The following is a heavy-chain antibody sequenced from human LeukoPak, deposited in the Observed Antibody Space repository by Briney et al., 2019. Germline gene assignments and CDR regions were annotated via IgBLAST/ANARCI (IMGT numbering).Heavy chain of an antibody. D-gene: IGHD2-15*01. CDR2: IIPILGIA. Sequence: SVKVSRKSSGGTFSSYAISWVRQAPGQGLEWMGRIIPILGIANYAQKFQGRVTITADKSTSTAYMELSSLRSEDTAVYYCARGYCSGGSCYAFDYWGQGTLVTVSS. CDR1: GGTFSSYA. CDR3: ARGYCSGGSCYAFDY. V-gene: IGHV1-69*04. J-gene: IGHJ4*02.